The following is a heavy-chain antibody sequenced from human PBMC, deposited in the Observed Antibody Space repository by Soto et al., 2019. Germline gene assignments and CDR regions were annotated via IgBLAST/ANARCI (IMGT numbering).Heavy chain of an antibody. V-gene: IGHV3-13*01. Sequence: VGSLRLSCASSGFNFSSYDLHWVRQATGKGLVWVSAIGTAGDTYYPGSVKGRFTISRENAKNSLYLQMNSLRAEDTAVYYCARAIVDATSEKWGQGTRITVS. CDR3: ARAIVDATSEK. CDR2: IGTAGDT. CDR1: GFNFSSYD. J-gene: IGHJ4*02. D-gene: IGHD1-26*01.